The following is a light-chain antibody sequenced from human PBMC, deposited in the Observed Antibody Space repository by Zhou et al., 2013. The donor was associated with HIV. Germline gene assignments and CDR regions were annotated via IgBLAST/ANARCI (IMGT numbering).Light chain of an antibody. J-gene: IGKJ2*01. V-gene: IGKV3-15*01. CDR1: QSLNGD. Sequence: EIVMTQSPATLSVFPGERATLSCRASQSLNGDLAWYQQKPGQAPRLLIYGASTRATDIPARFSGSGSWTEFTLTISSIQSEDFAVYYCQHYNSWPTTFGQGTKLEIK. CDR2: GAS. CDR3: QHYNSWPTT.